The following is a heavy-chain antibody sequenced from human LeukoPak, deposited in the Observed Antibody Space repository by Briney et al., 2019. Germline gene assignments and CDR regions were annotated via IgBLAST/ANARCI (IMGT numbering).Heavy chain of an antibody. J-gene: IGHJ5*02. CDR1: GYTFTGYY. V-gene: IGHV1-2*02. CDR2: INPNSGGT. Sequence: ASVTVSCKASGYTFTGYYMHWVRQAPGQGLEWMGWINPNSGGTNYAQKFQGRVTMTRDTSISTAYMELSRLRSDDTAVYYCARDRGIVVVPAAMTHNWFDPWGQGTLVTVSS. D-gene: IGHD2-2*01. CDR3: ARDRGIVVVPAAMTHNWFDP.